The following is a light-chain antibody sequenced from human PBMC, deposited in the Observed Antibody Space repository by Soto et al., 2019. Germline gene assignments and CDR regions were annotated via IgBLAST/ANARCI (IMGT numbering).Light chain of an antibody. CDR1: QTVSSF. CDR2: GAS. V-gene: IGKV3-20*01. Sequence: EIVLTQSPGTLSLSPGERATLSCRASQTVSSFLAWYQEKPGQAPRLLIYGASSRATGIPDRFSGSGSGTDFTLTISRLEPEDFAVYYCQQYGSSPNTFGQGTKVDIK. J-gene: IGKJ1*01. CDR3: QQYGSSPNT.